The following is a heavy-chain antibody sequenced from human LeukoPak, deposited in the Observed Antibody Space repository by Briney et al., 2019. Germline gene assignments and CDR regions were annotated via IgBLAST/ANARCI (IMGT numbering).Heavy chain of an antibody. Sequence: SETLSLTCAVYGGSFSGYYWSWIRQPPGKGLEWIGEINHSGSTNYNPSLKSRVTISVDTSKNQFSLKLSSVTAADTAVYFCARVGSGGAWFDFWGQGTLVTVSS. CDR3: ARVGSGGAWFDF. V-gene: IGHV4-34*01. CDR1: GGSFSGYY. CDR2: INHSGST. J-gene: IGHJ4*02. D-gene: IGHD6-19*01.